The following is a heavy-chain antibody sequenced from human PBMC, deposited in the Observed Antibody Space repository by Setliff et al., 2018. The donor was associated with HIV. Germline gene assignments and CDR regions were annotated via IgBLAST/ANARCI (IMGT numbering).Heavy chain of an antibody. D-gene: IGHD1-1*01. CDR2: IMPIFGTS. V-gene: IGHV1-69*06. CDR3: VRDYWKVLDY. Sequence: ASVKVSCKASGGTFSNYGTNWVRQAPGQGLEWMGRIMPIFGTSNYAQKFQGRVTITADKSTSTAYLELSSLRSDDMAVYYCVRDYWKVLDYWGQGTLVTVSS. J-gene: IGHJ4*02. CDR1: GGTFSNYG.